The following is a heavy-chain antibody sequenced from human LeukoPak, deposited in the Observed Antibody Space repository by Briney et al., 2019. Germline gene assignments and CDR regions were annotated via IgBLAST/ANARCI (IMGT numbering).Heavy chain of an antibody. CDR1: GFTFSSYA. CDR2: ISYDGSNK. V-gene: IGHV3-30*04. Sequence: PGGSLRLSCAASGFTFSSYAMHWVRQAPGKGLEWVAVISYDGSNKYYADSVKGRFTISRDNSKNTLYLQMNSLRAEDTAVYYCAKIVAATQHYFDYWGQGTLVTVSS. D-gene: IGHD2-15*01. CDR3: AKIVAATQHYFDY. J-gene: IGHJ4*02.